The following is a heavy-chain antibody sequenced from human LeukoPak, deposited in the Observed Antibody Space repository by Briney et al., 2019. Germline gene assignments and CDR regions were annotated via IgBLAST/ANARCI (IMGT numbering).Heavy chain of an antibody. V-gene: IGHV1-3*01. CDR2: INAGNGNT. J-gene: IGHJ5*02. D-gene: IGHD2-15*01. CDR3: AAVGIGCSGGSCYSSPGPPWFDP. CDR1: GYTFTSYA. Sequence: GASVKVSCKASGYTFTSYAMHWMRQAPGQRLEWMGWINAGNGNTKYSQKFQGRVTITRDTSASTAYMELSSLRSEDTAVYYCAAVGIGCSGGSCYSSPGPPWFDPWGQGTLVTVSS.